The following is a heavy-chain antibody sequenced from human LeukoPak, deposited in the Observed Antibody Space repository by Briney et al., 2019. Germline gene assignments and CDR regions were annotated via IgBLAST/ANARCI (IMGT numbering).Heavy chain of an antibody. Sequence: SETLSLTCTVSGGSISTYYWNWIRQPPGKGLEWIGYIYHSGSTNYNPSLRSRVTISVDTSKNQFSLNLSSVTAADTAVYYCARGGAARLHFQNWGQGTLVTVSS. CDR1: GGSISTYY. J-gene: IGHJ1*01. CDR3: ARGGAARLHFQN. D-gene: IGHD6-6*01. V-gene: IGHV4-59*01. CDR2: IYHSGST.